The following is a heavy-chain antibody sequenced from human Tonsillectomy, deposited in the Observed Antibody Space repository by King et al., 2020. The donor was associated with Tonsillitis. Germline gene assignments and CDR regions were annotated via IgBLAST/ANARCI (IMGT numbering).Heavy chain of an antibody. CDR2: IYYSGST. J-gene: IGHJ4*02. V-gene: IGHV4-39*01. D-gene: IGHD2-21*02. Sequence: QLQESGPGLVKPSETLSLTCAVSGGSISSSSYYWGWIRQPPGKGLEWIGSIYYSGSTYYNPSLKSRVTISVDTSKNQFSLKLSSVTAADTAVYYCARLAYCGGDCFPGVPPDDYWGQGTLVTVSS. CDR3: ARLAYCGGDCFPGVPPDDY. CDR1: GGSISSSSYY.